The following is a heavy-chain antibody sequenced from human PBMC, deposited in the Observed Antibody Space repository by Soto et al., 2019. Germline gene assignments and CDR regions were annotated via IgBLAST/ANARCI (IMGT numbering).Heavy chain of an antibody. CDR3: ARVPQTPDQGTLGGMAV. CDR2: IYHSGST. D-gene: IGHD2-15*01. Sequence: PSETLSLTCAVSGGSISSSNWWSWVRQPPGKGLEWIGEIYHSGSTNYNPSLKSRVTISVDKSKNQFSLKLSSVTAADTAVYYCARVPQTPDQGTLGGMAVWGQGTTV. CDR1: GGSISSSNW. J-gene: IGHJ6*02. V-gene: IGHV4-4*02.